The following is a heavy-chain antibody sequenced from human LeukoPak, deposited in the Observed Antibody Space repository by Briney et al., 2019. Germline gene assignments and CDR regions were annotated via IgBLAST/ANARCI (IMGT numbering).Heavy chain of an antibody. J-gene: IGHJ4*02. V-gene: IGHV4-34*01. D-gene: IGHD6-13*01. CDR3: ASGGSWGGLDN. Sequence: PSETLSLTCAVYGGSFSGYYWSWIRQPPGKGREWIGEIYHTGSTNYNPSLKSRVTISVDESRNQLSLKLNSATAADTAVYYCASGGSWGGLDNWGQGTLVTVSS. CDR2: IYHTGST. CDR1: GGSFSGYY.